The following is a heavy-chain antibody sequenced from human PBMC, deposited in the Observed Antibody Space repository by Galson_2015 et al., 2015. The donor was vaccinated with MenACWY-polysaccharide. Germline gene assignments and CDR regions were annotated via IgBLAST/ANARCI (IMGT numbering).Heavy chain of an antibody. CDR2: IQYDAVYK. D-gene: IGHD3-10*02. V-gene: IGHV3-33*01. CDR3: AREGSRIVFHAFDT. CDR1: TVTFRGSG. Sequence: SLRLSCAASTVTFRGSGMHWVRQAPGKGLEWVAVIQYDAVYKQYLDSVKGRFSVSRDNSKSTLCLEMNNLRAEDTALYYCAREGSRIVFHAFDTWGQGTMVIVSS. J-gene: IGHJ3*02.